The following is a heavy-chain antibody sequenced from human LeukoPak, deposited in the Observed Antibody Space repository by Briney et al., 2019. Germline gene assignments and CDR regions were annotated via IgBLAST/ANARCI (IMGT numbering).Heavy chain of an antibody. V-gene: IGHV4-4*07. CDR3: ARAYYDILTGYFFYWYFDL. J-gene: IGHJ2*01. D-gene: IGHD3-9*01. CDR1: GDSISSHY. CDR2: IYTSGAT. Sequence: PSETLSLTCTVSGDSISSHYWSWIRQPAGKELEWIGRIYTSGATSYNPSLKSRVTMSVDTSKNQFSLKLSSVTAADTAVYYCARAYYDILTGYFFYWYFDLWGRGTQVTVSS.